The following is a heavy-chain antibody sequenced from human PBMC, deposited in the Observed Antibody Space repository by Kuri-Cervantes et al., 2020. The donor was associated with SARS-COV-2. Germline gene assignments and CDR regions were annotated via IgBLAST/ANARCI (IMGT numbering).Heavy chain of an antibody. CDR1: GFTFSDYY. CDR2: ISSSSSYT. D-gene: IGHD5-12*01. Sequence: GESLKISCAASGFTFSDYYMSWIRQAPGKGLEWVSYISSSSSYTNYADSVKGRFTISRDNAKNSLYLQMNSLRAEDTAVYYCVRGSSGYDLTFDYWGQGTLVTVSS. J-gene: IGHJ4*02. CDR3: VRGSSGYDLTFDY. V-gene: IGHV3-11*06.